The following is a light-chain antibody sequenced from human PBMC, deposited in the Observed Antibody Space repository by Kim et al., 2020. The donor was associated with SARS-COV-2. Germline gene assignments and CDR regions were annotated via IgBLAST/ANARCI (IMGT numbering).Light chain of an antibody. CDR2: QQN. CDR1: KLGDKY. J-gene: IGLJ2*01. CDR3: QAWDSSTVV. Sequence: SVYQGQTANITWSGDKLGDKYVYWYQQKPGQSPVLVIYQQNRRPSGIPERFSGSISANTATLAISGAQAMDEADYYCQAWDSSTVVFGGGTQLTVL. V-gene: IGLV3-1*01.